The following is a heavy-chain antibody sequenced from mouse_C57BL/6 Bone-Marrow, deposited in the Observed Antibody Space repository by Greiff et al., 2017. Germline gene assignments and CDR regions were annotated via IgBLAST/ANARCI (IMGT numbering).Heavy chain of an antibody. CDR2: IYPGSGNT. CDR1: GYTFTDYY. Sequence: QVQLKESGAELVRPGASVKLSCKASGYTFTDYYINWVKQRPGQGLEWIARIYPGSGNTYYNEKFKGKATLTAEKSSSTAYMQLSSLTSEDSAVYFCAGSTTVVEPFYWYFDVWGTGTTVTVSS. J-gene: IGHJ1*03. CDR3: AGSTTVVEPFYWYFDV. V-gene: IGHV1-76*01. D-gene: IGHD1-1*01.